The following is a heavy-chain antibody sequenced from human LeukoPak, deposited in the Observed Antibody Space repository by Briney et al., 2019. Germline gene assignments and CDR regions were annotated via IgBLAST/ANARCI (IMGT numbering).Heavy chain of an antibody. CDR3: ARVSFGDFWSGYYEAYYYYGMDV. CDR1: GYTFTSYG. CDR2: ISAYNGNT. J-gene: IGHJ6*02. V-gene: IGHV1-18*01. Sequence: ASVKVSCKASGYTFTSYGISWVRQAPGQGLEWMGWISAYNGNTNYAQKLQGRVTMTTDTSTSTAYMELRSLRSDDTAVYYCARVSFGDFWSGYYEAYYYYGMDVWGQGTTVTVSS. D-gene: IGHD3-3*01.